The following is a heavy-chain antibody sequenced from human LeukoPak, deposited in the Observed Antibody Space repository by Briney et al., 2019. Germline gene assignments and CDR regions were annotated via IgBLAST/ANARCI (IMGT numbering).Heavy chain of an antibody. CDR3: AELGITMIGGV. D-gene: IGHD3-10*02. V-gene: IGHV3-21*01. J-gene: IGHJ6*04. CDR2: ITSSSIYK. CDR1: GFTFSGYN. Sequence: GGSLRLSCATSGFTFSGYNMNWVRQAPGKGLEWVSSITSSSIYKYYADSMKGRFTISRDNAKNSLYLQMNSLRAEDTAVYYCAELGITMIGGVWGKGTTVTISS.